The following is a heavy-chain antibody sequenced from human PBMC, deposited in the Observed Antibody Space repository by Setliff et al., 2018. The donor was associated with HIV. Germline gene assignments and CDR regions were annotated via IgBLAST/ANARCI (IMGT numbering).Heavy chain of an antibody. Sequence: AGGSLRLSCAASGFTFSSHALHWVRQAPGKGLEWVAGISYDGAYKYYVGSVKGRFTISRDNAKSSLYLQMNSLRADDTAVYYCARDWVDTAMADDYWGQGTLVTVSS. V-gene: IGHV3-30*07. D-gene: IGHD5-18*01. J-gene: IGHJ4*02. CDR1: GFTFSSHA. CDR3: ARDWVDTAMADDY. CDR2: ISYDGAYK.